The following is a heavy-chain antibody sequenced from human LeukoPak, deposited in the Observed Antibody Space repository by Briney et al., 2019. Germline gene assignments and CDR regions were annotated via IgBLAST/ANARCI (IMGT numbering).Heavy chain of an antibody. D-gene: IGHD1-26*01. CDR1: GGTFSSYA. CDR2: ILPIFGTA. J-gene: IGHJ4*02. Sequence: SVKVSCKASGGTFSSYAISWVRQAPGQGLEWIGRILPIFGTANYAQKFQGRVTIATDESTSTAYMELSSLRSEDTAVYYCARVPYSGSYPNYFDYWGQGTLVTVSS. V-gene: IGHV1-69*05. CDR3: ARVPYSGSYPNYFDY.